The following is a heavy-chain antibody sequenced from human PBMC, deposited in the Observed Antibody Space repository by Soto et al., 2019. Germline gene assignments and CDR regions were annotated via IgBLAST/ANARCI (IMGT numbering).Heavy chain of an antibody. J-gene: IGHJ3*01. Sequence: QVGLQETGPGLVKPSQTLSLTCAVSGDSISGSDFYWDWIRQSPGKGLEWIGYIHYSGTTYYNPSLKSRVTFSVDTSKNQFSLSLTSVTAADTAVYYCAREGGTGTGSLYVWGRGTMVIVSS. D-gene: IGHD1-1*01. CDR3: AREGGTGTGSLYV. V-gene: IGHV4-30-4*01. CDR2: IHYSGTT. CDR1: GDSISGSDFY.